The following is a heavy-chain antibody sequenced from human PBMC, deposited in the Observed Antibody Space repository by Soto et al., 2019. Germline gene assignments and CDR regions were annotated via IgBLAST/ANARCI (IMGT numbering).Heavy chain of an antibody. CDR2: IYYSGST. Sequence: PSETLSLTCTVSGGSISSGGYYWNWIRQHPGKGLEWIGYIYYSGSTYYNPSLKSRVTISVDTSKNQFSLKLSSVTAADTAVYYCAREAGYCSSTSCYSDFDYWGQGTLVTV. J-gene: IGHJ4*02. CDR1: GGSISSGGYY. CDR3: AREAGYCSSTSCYSDFDY. V-gene: IGHV4-31*02. D-gene: IGHD2-2*01.